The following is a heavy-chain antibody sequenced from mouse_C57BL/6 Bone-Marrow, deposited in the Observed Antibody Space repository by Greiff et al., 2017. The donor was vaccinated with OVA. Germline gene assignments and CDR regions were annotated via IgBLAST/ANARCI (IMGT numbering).Heavy chain of an antibody. CDR3: ARRDSNYLYYFDY. Sequence: VQLQQSGAELVRPGTSVKMSCKASGYTFTNYWIGWAKQRPGHGLEWIGDIYPGGGYTNYYEKFKGKATLTADKSSSTAYMQFSSLTSEDSAIYYCARRDSNYLYYFDYWGQGTTLTVSS. D-gene: IGHD2-5*01. V-gene: IGHV1-63*01. J-gene: IGHJ2*01. CDR1: GYTFTNYW. CDR2: IYPGGGYT.